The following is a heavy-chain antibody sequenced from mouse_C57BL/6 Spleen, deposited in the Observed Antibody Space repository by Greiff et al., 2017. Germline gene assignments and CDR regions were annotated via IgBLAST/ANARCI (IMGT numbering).Heavy chain of an antibody. CDR3: ASSVLLLLSWFAD. J-gene: IGHJ3*01. CDR2: INPSSGYT. Sequence: VQLQQSGAELAKPGASVKLSCKASGYTFTSYWMRWVKQRPGQGLEWIGYINPSSGYTKYNQKFKDKATLTADKSSSQAYMQLSSLTYEDSAVYYCASSVLLLLSWFADWGQGTLVTVAA. CDR1: GYTFTSYW. D-gene: IGHD1-1*01. V-gene: IGHV1-7*01.